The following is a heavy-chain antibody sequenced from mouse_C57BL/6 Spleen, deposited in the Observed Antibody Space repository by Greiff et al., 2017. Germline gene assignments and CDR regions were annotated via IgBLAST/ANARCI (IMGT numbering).Heavy chain of an antibody. J-gene: IGHJ4*01. D-gene: IGHD2-4*01. V-gene: IGHV1-53*01. Sequence: VQLQQPGTELVKPGASVKLSCTASGYTFTSYWMHWVKQRPGQGLEWIGNINPSNGGTNYNEKFKSKATLTVDKSSSTAYMQLSSLTSEDSAVYYCARDDYDDGDYYAMDYWGQGTSVTVSS. CDR1: GYTFTSYW. CDR2: INPSNGGT. CDR3: ARDDYDDGDYYAMDY.